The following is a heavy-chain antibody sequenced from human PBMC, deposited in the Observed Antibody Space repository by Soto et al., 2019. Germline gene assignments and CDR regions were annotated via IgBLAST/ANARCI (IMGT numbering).Heavy chain of an antibody. CDR3: AKDVVVPSTTGLGDYYYYYGMDV. V-gene: IGHV3-30*18. CDR2: ISYDGSNK. J-gene: IGHJ6*02. CDR1: GFTFSSYG. Sequence: PGGSLRLSCAACGFTFSSYGMHWVRQAPGKGLEWVAVISYDGSNKYYADSVKGRFTISRDNSKNTLYMQMNSLRAEDTAVYYCAKDVVVPSTTGLGDYYYYYGMDVWGQGTTVAVSS. D-gene: IGHD3-16*01.